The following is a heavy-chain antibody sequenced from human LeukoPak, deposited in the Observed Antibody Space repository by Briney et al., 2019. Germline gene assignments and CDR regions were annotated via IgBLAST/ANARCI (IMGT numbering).Heavy chain of an antibody. D-gene: IGHD2-8*01. Sequence: SETLSPTCTVSGVSVISSYWSWVRQPPGKGLEYIGFIHHSGDTKYNPSLKSRVTMSVDTSKSQFSLRLSSVTAADSAVYYCARHNGVSYLDYWAQGTLVTVSS. J-gene: IGHJ4*02. CDR3: ARHNGVSYLDY. CDR2: IHHSGDT. CDR1: GVSVISSY. V-gene: IGHV4-59*02.